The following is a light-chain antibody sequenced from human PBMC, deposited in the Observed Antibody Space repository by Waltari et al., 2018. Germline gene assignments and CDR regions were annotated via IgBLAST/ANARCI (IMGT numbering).Light chain of an antibody. CDR3: YSAADNAVGV. CDR2: KDN. V-gene: IGLV3-27*01. CDR1: ILAKKY. J-gene: IGLJ3*02. Sequence: SYDLTQPSSVSVSPGQTARITCSGDILAKKYGRWFQQKPGQAPVQVIYKDNERPSGLPERFSGSSPGTTITLTISGAHVDDEADYYGYSAADNAVGVVGGGTKLTV.